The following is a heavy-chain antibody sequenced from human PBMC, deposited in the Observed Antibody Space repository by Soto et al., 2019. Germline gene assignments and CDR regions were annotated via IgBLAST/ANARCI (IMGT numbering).Heavy chain of an antibody. D-gene: IGHD6-13*01. CDR3: ARMSGSSTEYSSSWPY. V-gene: IGHV5-51*01. J-gene: IGHJ4*02. CDR1: GYSFTSYW. Sequence: GESLKISCKGSGYSFTSYWIGWVRQMPGKGLKWMGIIYPGDSDTRYSPSFQGQVTISADKSISTAYLQWSSLKASDTAMYYCARMSGSSTEYSSSWPYWGQGSLVTVSS. CDR2: IYPGDSDT.